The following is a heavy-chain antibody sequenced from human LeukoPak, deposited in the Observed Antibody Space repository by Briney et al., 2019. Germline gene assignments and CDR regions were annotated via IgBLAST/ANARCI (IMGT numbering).Heavy chain of an antibody. D-gene: IGHD2-8*01. J-gene: IGHJ4*02. CDR2: MSPDGSDK. V-gene: IGHV3-7*01. Sequence: GGSLRLSCAASGFTFSSYWMSWVRQAPGKGLEWVADMSPDGSDKTYVDSVKGRLTISRDNAKQSLYLQMDSLTAEDTAVYYCVTSWCRQQRDYWGQGTLVTVSS. CDR3: VTSWCRQQRDY. CDR1: GFTFSSYW.